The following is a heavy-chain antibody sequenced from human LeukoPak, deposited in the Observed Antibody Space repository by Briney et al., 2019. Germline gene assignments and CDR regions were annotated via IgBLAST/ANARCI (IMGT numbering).Heavy chain of an antibody. CDR3: ASRVTDTYYYYYYIDV. CDR2: INHGGRT. V-gene: IGHV4-34*01. Sequence: SETLSLTSAVYGGTFSGYYWSWIRQPPGKGLEWMGEINHGGRTNYNPSLKRRVTISVDTSNTLFSLLLSSVTAADRAVYYCASRVTDTYYYYYYIDVWGKGTTATVSS. D-gene: IGHD2-21*02. J-gene: IGHJ6*03. CDR1: GGTFSGYY.